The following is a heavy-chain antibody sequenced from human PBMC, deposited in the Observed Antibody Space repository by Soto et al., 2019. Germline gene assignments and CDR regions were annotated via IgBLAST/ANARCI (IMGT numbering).Heavy chain of an antibody. CDR3: ARGGKRFLERLSSPRYYYGMDV. V-gene: IGHV4-31*03. CDR1: GGSISSGGYY. D-gene: IGHD3-3*01. CDR2: IYYSGST. J-gene: IGHJ6*02. Sequence: SETLSLTCTVSGGSISSGGYYWSWIRQHPGKGLEWIGYIYYSGSTYYNPSLKSRVTISVDTSKNQFSLKLSSVTAADTAVYYCARGGKRFLERLSSPRYYYGMDVWGQGTTVTVSS.